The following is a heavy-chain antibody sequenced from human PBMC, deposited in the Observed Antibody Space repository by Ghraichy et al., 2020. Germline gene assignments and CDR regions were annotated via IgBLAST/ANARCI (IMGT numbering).Heavy chain of an antibody. CDR2: ITASGSNT. CDR3: VRGYSAYDHWPAFDL. D-gene: IGHD5-12*01. V-gene: IGHV3-23*01. J-gene: IGHJ3*01. CDR1: GFTYINYA. Sequence: GGSLRLSCAASGFTYINYAMSWVRQTPGKGLEWVSAITASGSNTYYGDSMKGRLIISRDNSKNTLSLQMNSLSVEDTAVYYCVRGYSAYDHWPAFDLWGQGTTVTVSS.